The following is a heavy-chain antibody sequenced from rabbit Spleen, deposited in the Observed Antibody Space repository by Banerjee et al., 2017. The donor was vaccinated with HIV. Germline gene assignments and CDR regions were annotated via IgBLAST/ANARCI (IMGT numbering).Heavy chain of an antibody. J-gene: IGHJ4*01. V-gene: IGHV1S7*01. CDR2: IDPIFGRT. CDR1: GFTLSSYY. CDR3: VRDLGYDDYSEKGYFNL. Sequence: HLKESGGGLVQPGGSLKLSCTASGFTLSSYYMNWVRQAPGKGLEWIGYIDPIFGRTYYASWVNGRFTISSHNAQNTLYLQLNSLTAADTATYFCVRDLGYDDYSEKGYFNLWGQGTLVTVS. D-gene: IGHD2-1*01.